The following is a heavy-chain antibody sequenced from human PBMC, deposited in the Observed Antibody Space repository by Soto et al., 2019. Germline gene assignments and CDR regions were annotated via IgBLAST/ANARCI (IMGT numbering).Heavy chain of an antibody. D-gene: IGHD6-19*01. V-gene: IGHV3-33*01. Sequence: LRLSCAASGFIFSNFGMHWVRQAPGKGLEWVAVIWYDGSNEYYADSVKGRFTISKDNSKNTLYLQMNSLRAEDTAVYYCARDDIPGIAVATYGMDVWGQGTTVTVSS. CDR1: GFIFSNFG. CDR3: ARDDIPGIAVATYGMDV. J-gene: IGHJ6*02. CDR2: IWYDGSNE.